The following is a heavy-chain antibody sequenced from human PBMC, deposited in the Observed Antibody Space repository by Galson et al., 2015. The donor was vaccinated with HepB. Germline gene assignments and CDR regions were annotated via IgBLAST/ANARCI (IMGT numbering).Heavy chain of an antibody. D-gene: IGHD6-13*01. CDR1: GYTLPELS. CDR2: FDPEDGET. CDR3: AKEVLGIAAADTLGY. V-gene: IGHV1-24*01. Sequence: SVTVSCKVCGYTLPELSMLRVRLAPGKGLEWMGGFDPEDGETIYAQKFQGRVTMTEDTSTDTAYMELSSLRAEDTAVYYRAKEVLGIAAADTLGYWGQGTLVTVSS. J-gene: IGHJ4*02.